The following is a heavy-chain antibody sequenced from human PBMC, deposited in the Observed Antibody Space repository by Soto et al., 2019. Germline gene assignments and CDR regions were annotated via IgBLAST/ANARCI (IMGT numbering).Heavy chain of an antibody. D-gene: IGHD6-13*01. Sequence: QVQLQQWGAGLLKPSETLSVTCAVYGGSLSGYYWSWIRQPPGKGLEWIGEINHSGGTNSIPSLKSRITISVDTSNNQFSLRLTSMTAADTAVYYCARGWYRDGSGSAFDIWGQGTMVIVPS. CDR1: GGSLSGYY. V-gene: IGHV4-34*01. J-gene: IGHJ3*02. CDR2: INHSGGT. CDR3: ARGWYRDGSGSAFDI.